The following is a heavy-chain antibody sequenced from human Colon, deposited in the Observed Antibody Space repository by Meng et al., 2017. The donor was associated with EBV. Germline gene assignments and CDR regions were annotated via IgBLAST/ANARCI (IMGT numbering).Heavy chain of an antibody. D-gene: IGHD2-21*01. V-gene: IGHV4-30-4*01. CDR3: ASFDHIPRRNYFDY. CDR1: GGSMSSGNYY. Sequence: QVELQESGPGLVEPSQTLSLTCTGSGGSMSSGNYYWSWIRQPPGKGLEWIGYIHHSGSAYYNPSLKSRVSISVDTSKNQFSLNLNSMTAADTAVYYCASFDHIPRRNYFDYWGQGTLVTVSS. J-gene: IGHJ4*02. CDR2: IHHSGSA.